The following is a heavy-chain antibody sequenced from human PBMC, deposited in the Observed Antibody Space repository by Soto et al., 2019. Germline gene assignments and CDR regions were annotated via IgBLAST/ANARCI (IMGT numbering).Heavy chain of an antibody. J-gene: IGHJ4*02. V-gene: IGHV3-48*01. D-gene: IGHD3-16*02. CDR3: ARDKMGELSIADY. CDR1: GFTFSDYG. CDR2: ISESSDTI. Sequence: EVQLVESGGGLVQPGGSLRLSCTASGFTFSDYGMDWVRQTPGKGLEWLSYISESSDTIYYADSVKGRFTISRDNAKNSLFLQMSSLRGEDTAVYYCARDKMGELSIADYWGQGTPVTVSS.